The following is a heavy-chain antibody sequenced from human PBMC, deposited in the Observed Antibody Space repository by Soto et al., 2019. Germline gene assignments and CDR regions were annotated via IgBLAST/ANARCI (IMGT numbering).Heavy chain of an antibody. CDR3: TTEYCSGGTCYPKGAFDI. J-gene: IGHJ3*02. D-gene: IGHD2-15*01. CDR2: TDGGTT. Sequence: GGSLRLSCVASGITFRNAWMTWVRQAPGKELEWVGRTDGGTTDYAASVKGRITISRDDSKKTLYLQMSGLKTEDTAIYYCTTEYCSGGTCYPKGAFDIWGQGTMVTVSS. V-gene: IGHV3-15*01. CDR1: GITFRNAW.